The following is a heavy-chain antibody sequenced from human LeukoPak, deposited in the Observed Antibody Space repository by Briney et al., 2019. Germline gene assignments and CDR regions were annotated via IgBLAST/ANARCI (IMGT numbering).Heavy chain of an antibody. Sequence: SETLSLTCTVSGGSISSYYWSWIRQPPGKGLEWIGYIYYSGSTIYNPSLKSRVTISVDTSKNQFSLKLSSVTAAGTAVYYCARALSSFGYYYGMDVWGQGTTVTVSS. CDR3: ARALSSFGYYYGMDV. CDR1: GGSISSYY. V-gene: IGHV4-59*01. J-gene: IGHJ6*02. CDR2: IYYSGST. D-gene: IGHD6-13*01.